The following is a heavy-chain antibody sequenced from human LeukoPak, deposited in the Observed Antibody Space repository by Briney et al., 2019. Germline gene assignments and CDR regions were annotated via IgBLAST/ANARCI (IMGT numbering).Heavy chain of an antibody. J-gene: IGHJ6*02. Sequence: ASVKVSCKASGYTFTSNYMHWVRQAPGQGLEWMGIINPSGGSTSYAQRFQGRVTMTRDTSTSTVYMELSSLRSEDTAVYYCAGRFLEWFMSGMDVWGQGTTVTVSS. V-gene: IGHV1-46*01. CDR2: INPSGGST. CDR3: AGRFLEWFMSGMDV. D-gene: IGHD3-3*01. CDR1: GYTFTSNY.